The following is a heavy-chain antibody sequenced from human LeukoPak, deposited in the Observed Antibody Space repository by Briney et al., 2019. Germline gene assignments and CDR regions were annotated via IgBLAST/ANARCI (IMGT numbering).Heavy chain of an antibody. CDR2: ISAYNGNT. J-gene: IGHJ4*02. CDR1: GYTFTSYG. CDR3: ASTRYSGSQDFDY. Sequence: ASVKVSCKASGYTFTSYGISWVRQAPGQGLEWMGWISAYNGNTNYAQKLQGRVTMTTDTSTSTAYMELSRLRSDDTAVYYCASTRYSGSQDFDYWGQGTLVTVSS. V-gene: IGHV1-18*01. D-gene: IGHD1-26*01.